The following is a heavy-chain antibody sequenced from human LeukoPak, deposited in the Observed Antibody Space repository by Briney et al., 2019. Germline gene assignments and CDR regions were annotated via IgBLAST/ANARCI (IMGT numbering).Heavy chain of an antibody. CDR3: ARLSAYYYGSYFYXYXDV. CDR1: GFSFSSYW. CDR2: IKQDGSEK. V-gene: IGHV3-7*01. J-gene: IGHJ6*03. Sequence: GGSLRLSCAASGFSFSSYWMSWVRQAPGKGPEWVANIKQDGSEKYSVDSVKGRFTISRDNAKNSVFLQMSSLRAEDTALYYCARLSAYYYGSYFYXYXDVWXXXTXXTVS. D-gene: IGHD3-10*01.